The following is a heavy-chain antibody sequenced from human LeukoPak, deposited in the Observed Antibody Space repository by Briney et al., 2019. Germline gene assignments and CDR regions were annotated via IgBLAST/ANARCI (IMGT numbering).Heavy chain of an antibody. V-gene: IGHV3-74*01. Sequence: GGSLRLSCAASGFTSSSYWMHWVRQAPGKGLVWVSRIKTDGSSTSYADSVKGRFTISRDNAKNTLYLQMNSLRAEDTAVYYCAREGGYSSSLAYWGQGTLVTVSS. CDR2: IKTDGSST. CDR1: GFTSSSYW. D-gene: IGHD6-13*01. CDR3: AREGGYSSSLAY. J-gene: IGHJ4*02.